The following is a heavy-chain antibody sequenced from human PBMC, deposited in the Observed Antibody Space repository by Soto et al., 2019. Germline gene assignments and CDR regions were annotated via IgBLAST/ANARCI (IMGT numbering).Heavy chain of an antibody. V-gene: IGHV4-34*01. Sequence: SETLALTFAVYGGSFSGYYWNWVRQPPGKGLEWIGEINESGSTNYNPSLKGRVTISLDTSMNQFSLNVRSVTAADTAVYFCARGGWPRGSPYFDDWGQGTLVTVSS. CDR2: INESGST. CDR1: GGSFSGYY. D-gene: IGHD2-15*01. J-gene: IGHJ4*02. CDR3: ARGGWPRGSPYFDD.